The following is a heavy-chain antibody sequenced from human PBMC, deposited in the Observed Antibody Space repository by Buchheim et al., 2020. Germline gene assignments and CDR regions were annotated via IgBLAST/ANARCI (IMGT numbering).Heavy chain of an antibody. CDR2: IYYSGST. J-gene: IGHJ5*02. CDR3: ARGDYVWGSYRYTGWFDP. CDR1: GGSISSGGYS. V-gene: IGHV4-30-4*07. D-gene: IGHD3-16*02. Sequence: QVQLQESGPGLVKPSQTLSLTCAVSGGSISSGGYSWSWIRQPPGKGLEWIGYIYYSGSTYYNPSLKSRVTISVSTSKNQFPLKLSSVTAADTAVYYCARGDYVWGSYRYTGWFDPWGQGTL.